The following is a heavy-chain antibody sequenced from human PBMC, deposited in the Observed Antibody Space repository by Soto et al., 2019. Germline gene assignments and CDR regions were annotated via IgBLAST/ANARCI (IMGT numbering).Heavy chain of an antibody. V-gene: IGHV3-53*01. J-gene: IGHJ6*03. CDR1: GFTVSSNY. CDR2: SGSGGNT. Sequence: GSLRLSCAASGFTVSSNYLSWVRQAPGKGLEWVSVSGSGGNTYYADSVKGRFTISRDNSKNTLYLQMNSLRAEDTAVYYCAKDLGTDDFWSAYYTYYYMDVWGKGTTVTVSS. D-gene: IGHD3-3*01. CDR3: AKDLGTDDFWSAYYTYYYMDV.